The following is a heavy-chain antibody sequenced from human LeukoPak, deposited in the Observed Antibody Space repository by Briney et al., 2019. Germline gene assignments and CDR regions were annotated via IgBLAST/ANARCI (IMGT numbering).Heavy chain of an antibody. CDR1: GFTFDDYA. J-gene: IGHJ1*01. Sequence: GGSLRLSCAASGFTFDDYAMHWVRQAPGKGLEWVSLIGGDGGSTYYADSVKGRFTISRDNSKNSLYLQMNSLRAEDTALYYCAREGVPSSLYAEYFQHWGQGTLVTVSS. V-gene: IGHV3-43*02. D-gene: IGHD3-10*01. CDR2: IGGDGGST. CDR3: AREGVPSSLYAEYFQH.